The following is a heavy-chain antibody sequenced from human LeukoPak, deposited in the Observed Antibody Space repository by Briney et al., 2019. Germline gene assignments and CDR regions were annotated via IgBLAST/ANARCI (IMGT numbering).Heavy chain of an antibody. J-gene: IGHJ6*03. D-gene: IGHD3/OR15-3a*01. CDR2: INHSGRT. Sequence: PSETLSLTCAVSGGSFSGYYWTWIRQPPGKGLEWIGEINHSGRTNYNPSLKSRVIISVDTSKNQFSLKLSSVTAADTAVYYCARDGRPYYYYYMDVWGKGTTVTVSS. CDR1: GGSFSGYY. V-gene: IGHV4-34*01. CDR3: ARDGRPYYYYYMDV.